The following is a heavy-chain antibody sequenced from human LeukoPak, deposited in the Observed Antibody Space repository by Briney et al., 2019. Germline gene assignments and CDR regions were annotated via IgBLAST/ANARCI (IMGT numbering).Heavy chain of an antibody. CDR1: GGSISSISSNNYH. CDR2: IYYSGST. V-gene: IGHV4-39*01. J-gene: IGHJ2*01. CDR3: ARGVTMIVVVIHDWYFDL. D-gene: IGHD3-22*01. Sequence: SETLSLTCIVSGGSISSISSNNYHWGWIRQPPGKGLEWIGSIYYSGSTYYNPSLKSRVTISVDTSKNQFSLKLTSVTAADTAVYYCARGVTMIVVVIHDWYFDLWGRGTLVTVSS.